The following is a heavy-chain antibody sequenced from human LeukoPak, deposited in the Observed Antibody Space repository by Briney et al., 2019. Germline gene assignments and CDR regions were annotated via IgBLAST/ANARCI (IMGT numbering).Heavy chain of an antibody. CDR3: ARNSPTGNKWELLR. D-gene: IGHD1-26*01. Sequence: ASVKVSCKASGYTFTSYDINWVRQATGQGLEWMGRMNPNSGNTGYAQKFQGRVTMTRNTSISTAYMELSSLRSEDTAVYYCARNSPTGNKWELLRWGQGTLVTVSS. V-gene: IGHV1-8*01. J-gene: IGHJ4*02. CDR2: MNPNSGNT. CDR1: GYTFTSYD.